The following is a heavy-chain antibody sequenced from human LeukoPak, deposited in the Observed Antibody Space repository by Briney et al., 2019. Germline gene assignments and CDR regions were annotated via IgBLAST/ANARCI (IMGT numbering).Heavy chain of an antibody. D-gene: IGHD6-19*01. CDR3: AREGQAVAGTGGFDY. CDR2: IYYSGST. CDR1: GGSISSYY. Sequence: SETLSLTCTVSGGSISSYYWSWIRQPPGKGLEWIGYIYYSGSTNYNPSLKSRVTISVGTSKNQFSLKLSSVTAADTAVYYCAREGQAVAGTGGFDYWGQGTLVTVSS. V-gene: IGHV4-59*01. J-gene: IGHJ4*02.